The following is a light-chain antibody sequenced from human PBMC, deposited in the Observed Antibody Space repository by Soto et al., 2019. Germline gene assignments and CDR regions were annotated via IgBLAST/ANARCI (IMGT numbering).Light chain of an antibody. V-gene: IGKV3-20*01. CDR1: QSVSSSY. CDR3: QQYSSSYDTSLYT. CDR2: GSY. Sequence: EIVFTQSPGTLSLSPGETATLSCRASQSVSSSYLAWYQQKPGQAPRLLVYGSYHRATGIADRFSGSGSGTDFTLTISRLEPEDFAAYYCQQYSSSYDTSLYTVGQGTKVDNK. J-gene: IGKJ2*01.